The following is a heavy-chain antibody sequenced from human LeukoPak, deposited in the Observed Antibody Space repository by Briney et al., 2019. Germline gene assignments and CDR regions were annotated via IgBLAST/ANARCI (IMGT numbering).Heavy chain of an antibody. CDR2: IWYDGSKK. CDR1: GFTFSNYS. V-gene: IGHV3-33*01. Sequence: PGRSLRLSCAASGFTFSNYSMHWVRQTPGKGLEWVAVIWYDGSKKYYVDSVKGRFTISRDDSKKKIYLQMNSLRAEDTAVYYCARAIPFGREHYYDSSGYTADAFDIWGQGTMVTVSS. CDR3: ARAIPFGREHYYDSSGYTADAFDI. J-gene: IGHJ3*02. D-gene: IGHD3-22*01.